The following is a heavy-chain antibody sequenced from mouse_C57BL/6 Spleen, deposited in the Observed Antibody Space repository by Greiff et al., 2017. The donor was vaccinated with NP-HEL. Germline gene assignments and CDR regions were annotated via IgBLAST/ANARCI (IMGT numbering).Heavy chain of an antibody. CDR3: ARNYYGSRGDLYYFDY. CDR1: GYAFSSSW. V-gene: IGHV1-82*01. CDR2: IYPGDGDT. Sequence: VQLQQSGPELVKPGASVKISCKASGYAFSSSWMNWVKQRPGKGLEWMGRIYPGDGDTNYNGKVKGKATLTADKSSSTAYMQLSSLPSGDSAFYFCARNYYGSRGDLYYFDYWSQGTTLTVSS. D-gene: IGHD1-1*01. J-gene: IGHJ2*01.